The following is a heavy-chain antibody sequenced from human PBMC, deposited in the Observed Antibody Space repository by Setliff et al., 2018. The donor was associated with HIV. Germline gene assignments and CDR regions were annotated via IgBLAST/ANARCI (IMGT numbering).Heavy chain of an antibody. CDR1: GFTFINYA. CDR2: IVGGASST. J-gene: IGHJ4*02. D-gene: IGHD6-19*01. CDR3: AKLAPSYSSGKDDF. V-gene: IGHV3-23*01. Sequence: GGSLRLSCVASGFTFINYAMSWVRQAPGKGLEWLSAIVGGASSTVYADSVKGRFTISRDNSKNTLYLQMNSLRPEDTAIYYCAKLAPSYSSGKDDFWGQGTLVTVSS.